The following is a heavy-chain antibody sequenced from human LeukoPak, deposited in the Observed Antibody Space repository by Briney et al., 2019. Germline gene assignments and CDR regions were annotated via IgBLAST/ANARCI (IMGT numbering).Heavy chain of an antibody. D-gene: IGHD4-17*01. J-gene: IGHJ3*02. CDR1: GFTFSSYG. V-gene: IGHV3-30*02. Sequence: GGSLRLSCVVSGFTFSSYGMHWVRQAPGKGLGWVGFIRYDGNNEYYADSVRGRFTISRDNSKRTLYLQMNSLRAEDTAVYYCAKSDGYGDYIVAFDIWGQGTMVTVSS. CDR3: AKSDGYGDYIVAFDI. CDR2: IRYDGNNE.